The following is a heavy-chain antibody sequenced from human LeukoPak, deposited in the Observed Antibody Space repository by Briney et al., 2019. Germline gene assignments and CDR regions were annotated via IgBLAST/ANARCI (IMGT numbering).Heavy chain of an antibody. CDR2: IYTSGST. J-gene: IGHJ6*03. D-gene: IGHD4-17*01. CDR1: GGSISSYY. V-gene: IGHV4-4*09. Sequence: SETLSLTCTVSGGSISSYYWSWIRQPPGKGLEWIGYIYTSGSTNYNPSLKSRVTISVDTSKNQFSLKLSSVTAADTTVYYCARLMTTVTTFGYYYYYMDVWGKGTTVTVSS. CDR3: ARLMTTVTTFGYYYYYMDV.